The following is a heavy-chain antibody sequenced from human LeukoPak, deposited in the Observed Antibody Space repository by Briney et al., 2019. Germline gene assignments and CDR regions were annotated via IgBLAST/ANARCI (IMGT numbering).Heavy chain of an antibody. CDR1: GYTFTGYY. Sequence: ASVKLSCKASGYTFTGYYMHWVRQAPGQGLEWMGWINPNSGGTNYAQKFQGRVTMTRDTSISTAYMELRSLRSDDTAVYYCASPVGSYLDAFDIWGQGTMVTVSS. J-gene: IGHJ3*02. V-gene: IGHV1-2*02. D-gene: IGHD3-16*02. CDR3: ASPVGSYLDAFDI. CDR2: INPNSGGT.